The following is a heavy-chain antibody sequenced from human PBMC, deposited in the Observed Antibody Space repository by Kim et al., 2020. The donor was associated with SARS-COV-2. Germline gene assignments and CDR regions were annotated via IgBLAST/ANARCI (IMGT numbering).Heavy chain of an antibody. V-gene: IGHV4-39*07. D-gene: IGHD3-16*01. CDR3: ARRSRGDGSPGY. CDR2: FYYTGTM. Sequence: SETLSLTCTVSGDSFSTSSYYWDWIRQPPGKGLEWIGGFYYTGTMYFNPSLKSRVTISVDTSKKQFSLRLTSVNAADTAVYYFARRSRGDGSPGYWGQGT. J-gene: IGHJ4*02. CDR1: GDSFSTSSYY.